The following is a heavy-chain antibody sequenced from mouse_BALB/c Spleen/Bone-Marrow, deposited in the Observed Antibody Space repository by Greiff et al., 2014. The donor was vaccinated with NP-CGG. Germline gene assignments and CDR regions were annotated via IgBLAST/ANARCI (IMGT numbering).Heavy chain of an antibody. D-gene: IGHD2-5*01. Sequence: LVESGPELEKPDASVKISCKASGYSFSGYNLNWVKQNSGQSLEWIGNIDPYYGDTTYNQKFKGKATLTVDRSSSTAYMQLKSLTSEDSAVYYCARKAYYTNWWYFDVWGAGTTVTVSS. CDR1: GYSFSGYN. J-gene: IGHJ1*01. V-gene: IGHV1-39*01. CDR2: IDPYYGDT. CDR3: ARKAYYTNWWYFDV.